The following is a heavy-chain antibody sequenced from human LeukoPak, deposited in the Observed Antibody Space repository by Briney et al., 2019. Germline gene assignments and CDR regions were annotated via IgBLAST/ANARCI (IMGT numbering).Heavy chain of an antibody. Sequence: GRSLRLSCAASGFTFSSYAMHWVRQAPGKGLEWVAVISYDGSNKYYADSVKGRFTISRDNSKNTLYLQMNSLRAEDTAVYYCARDPSYSSGWYSVIGKNWFDPWGQGTLVTVPS. V-gene: IGHV3-30*04. D-gene: IGHD6-19*01. CDR3: ARDPSYSSGWYSVIGKNWFDP. CDR2: ISYDGSNK. J-gene: IGHJ5*02. CDR1: GFTFSSYA.